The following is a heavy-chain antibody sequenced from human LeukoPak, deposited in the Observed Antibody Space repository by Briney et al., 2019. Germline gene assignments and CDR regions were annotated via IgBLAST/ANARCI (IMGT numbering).Heavy chain of an antibody. Sequence: GGSLSLSWAASGFSLVTYSVNWVGQAQGKGLEWVSCISSGSTYIFYADSVRGRFAISRDNAKNSLYLQMNSLRAEDTAVYYCARENHGSFDYWGQGSLVTVSS. CDR2: ISSGSTYI. CDR3: ARENHGSFDY. J-gene: IGHJ4*02. V-gene: IGHV3-21*01. D-gene: IGHD1-14*01. CDR1: GFSLVTYS.